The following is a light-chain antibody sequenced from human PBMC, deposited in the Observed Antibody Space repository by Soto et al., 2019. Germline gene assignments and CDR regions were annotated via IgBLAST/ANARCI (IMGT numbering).Light chain of an antibody. Sequence: DIVMTQSPDSLSVSLGERATINCKSSQSVLYSSSNKNYVAWYQQKPGQSPKLLMYWASTRETGVPDRFSGSGSGTDFTLTISSLQAEDVAVYYCQQYYSAPLTFGRGTKVEIK. CDR2: WAS. CDR1: QSVLYSSSNKNY. V-gene: IGKV4-1*01. CDR3: QQYYSAPLT. J-gene: IGKJ4*01.